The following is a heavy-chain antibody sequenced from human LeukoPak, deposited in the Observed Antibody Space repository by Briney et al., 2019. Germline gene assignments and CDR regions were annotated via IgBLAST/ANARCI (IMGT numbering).Heavy chain of an antibody. CDR2: IYTSGIT. CDR3: ARRRLVMPYYYYYYMDV. Sequence: SETLSLTCVVSGGSISSYYWTWIRQPAGKGLEWIGQIYTSGITDYNPSLKSRVAMSLDTSKNQFSLKLSSVTAADTAVYYCARRRLVMPYYYYYYMDVWGKGTTVTISS. D-gene: IGHD3-9*01. J-gene: IGHJ6*03. V-gene: IGHV4-4*07. CDR1: GGSISSYY.